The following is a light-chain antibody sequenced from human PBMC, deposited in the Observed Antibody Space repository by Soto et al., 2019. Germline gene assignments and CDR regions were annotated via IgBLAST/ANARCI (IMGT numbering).Light chain of an antibody. Sequence: IHMTQSPSSLSASVVDRVTITCLASESISTWLAWYQQKPGKAPKLLIYGASSLESGVPPRLRGSGYGTELTITISSLKTDDFETYYCQQYDTYSWTFGQGTKVDIK. V-gene: IGKV1-5*03. CDR3: QQYDTYSWT. CDR2: GAS. CDR1: ESISTW. J-gene: IGKJ1*01.